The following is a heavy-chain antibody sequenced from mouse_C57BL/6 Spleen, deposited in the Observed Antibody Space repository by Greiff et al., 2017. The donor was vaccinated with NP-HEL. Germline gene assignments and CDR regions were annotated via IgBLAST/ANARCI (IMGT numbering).Heavy chain of an antibody. J-gene: IGHJ3*01. D-gene: IGHD4-1*01. Sequence: QVQLQQSGAELVRPGASVTLSCKASGYTFTDYEMHWVKQTPVHGLEWIGAIDPETGGTAYNQKFKGKAILTADKSSSTAYMELRSLTSEDSAVYYGTRSLNWASWFAYWGQGTLVTVSA. V-gene: IGHV1-15*01. CDR2: IDPETGGT. CDR1: GYTFTDYE. CDR3: TRSLNWASWFAY.